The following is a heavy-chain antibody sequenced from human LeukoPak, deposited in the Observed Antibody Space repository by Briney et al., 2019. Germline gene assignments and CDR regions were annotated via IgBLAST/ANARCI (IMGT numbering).Heavy chain of an antibody. CDR2: MNPNTGNT. V-gene: IGHV1-8*01. Sequence: ASVKVSCKASGYTFTNYDISWVRQATGQGLEWMGWMNPNTGNTVYAQNFHDRVTLTRNTSINTAYMELNSLRFEDTAVYYCARPPTSSYYDSSGYTFDYWGQGTLVTVSS. D-gene: IGHD3-22*01. J-gene: IGHJ4*02. CDR1: GYTFTNYD. CDR3: ARPPTSSYYDSSGYTFDY.